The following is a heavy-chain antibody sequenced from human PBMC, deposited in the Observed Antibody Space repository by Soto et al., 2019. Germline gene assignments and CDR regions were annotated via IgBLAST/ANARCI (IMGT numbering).Heavy chain of an antibody. Sequence: GGSLRLSCVGSGFTFSSYWMAWVRQAPGKGLEWVADIKQDGNDTYYVDSVKGRFTISRDNAENSVYLQMNSLRAEDTAVYYCTRVDYDFWIFYPALYYYGMDVWGQGTTVTVSS. V-gene: IGHV3-7*03. D-gene: IGHD3-3*01. CDR3: TRVDYDFWIFYPALYYYGMDV. CDR1: GFTFSSYW. CDR2: IKQDGNDT. J-gene: IGHJ6*02.